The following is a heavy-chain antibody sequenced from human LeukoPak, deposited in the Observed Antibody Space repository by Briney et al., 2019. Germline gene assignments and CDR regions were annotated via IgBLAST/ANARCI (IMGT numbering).Heavy chain of an antibody. CDR2: INTDGSST. Sequence: PGGSLRLSCAASGFTFSKYWMHWVRHAPGKGLVWVSRINTDGSSTNYADSVKGRFTISRDKAKNTLYLQMNSLRAEDTAVYYCARAVDYYDSSGWIWGRGTMVTVS. J-gene: IGHJ3*02. CDR3: ARAVDYYDSSGWI. CDR1: GFTFSKYW. V-gene: IGHV3-74*01. D-gene: IGHD3-22*01.